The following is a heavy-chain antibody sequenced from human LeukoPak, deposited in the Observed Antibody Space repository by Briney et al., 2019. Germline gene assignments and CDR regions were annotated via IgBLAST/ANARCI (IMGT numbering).Heavy chain of an antibody. CDR2: INHSGST. Sequence: SETLSLTCAVYGGSFSGYYWSWLRQPPGKGPEWIGEINHSGSTNYNPSIKSRVTISVDTSKNQFSLKLSSVTAADTAVYYCARARPGIITIFGGVIDGGWFDPWGQGTLVTVSS. D-gene: IGHD3-3*01. J-gene: IGHJ5*02. CDR1: GGSFSGYY. CDR3: ARARPGIITIFGGVIDGGWFDP. V-gene: IGHV4-34*01.